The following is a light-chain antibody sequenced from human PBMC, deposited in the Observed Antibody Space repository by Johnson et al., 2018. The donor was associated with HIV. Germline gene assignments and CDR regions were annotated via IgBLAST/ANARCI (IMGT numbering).Light chain of an antibody. CDR1: TSNIGNNY. CDR2: ENN. CDR3: GTWDSSLSAYV. Sequence: QSVLTQPPSVSAASGQKVTISCSGSTSNIGNNYVSWYQQLPGTAPKLLIYENNKRPSGIPDRFSGSKPGTSATLGITGLQTGDEADYYCGTWDSSLSAYVFGTGTKVTVL. J-gene: IGLJ1*01. V-gene: IGLV1-51*02.